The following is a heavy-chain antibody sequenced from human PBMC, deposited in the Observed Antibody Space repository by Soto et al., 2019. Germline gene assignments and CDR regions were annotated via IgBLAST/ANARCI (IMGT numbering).Heavy chain of an antibody. J-gene: IGHJ6*03. V-gene: IGHV4-59*08. CDR1: GGSISSYY. D-gene: IGHD3-3*01. CDR2: IYYSGST. CDR3: ARHGSADDFWSGYSKSPVNYYYYYMDV. Sequence: SETLSLTCTVSGGSISSYYWSWIRQPPGKGLEWIGYIYYSGSTNYNPSLKSRVTISVDTSKNQFSLKLSSVTAADTAVYSCARHGSADDFWSGYSKSPVNYYYYYMDVWGKGTTVTVSS.